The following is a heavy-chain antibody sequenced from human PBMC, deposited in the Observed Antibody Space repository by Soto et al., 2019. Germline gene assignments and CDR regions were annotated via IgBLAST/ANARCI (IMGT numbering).Heavy chain of an antibody. CDR2: IYYSGST. V-gene: IGHV4-39*01. J-gene: IGHJ6*02. Sequence: QLQLQESGPGLVKPSETLSLTCTVSGGSISSSSYYWGWIRQPPGKGLEWIGRIYYSGSTYYNPSLKSRVTLSVDTPKTQFSLKPSPVTAADTAVYYCARRERDPAGYYYYSGMDVWGQGATVTVSS. D-gene: IGHD1-26*01. CDR3: ARRERDPAGYYYYSGMDV. CDR1: GGSISSSSYY.